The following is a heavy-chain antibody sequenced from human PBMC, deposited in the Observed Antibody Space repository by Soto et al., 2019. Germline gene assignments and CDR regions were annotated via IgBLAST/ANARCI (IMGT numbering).Heavy chain of an antibody. Sequence: SVKVSCKASGRPFSSYAISWVRQAPGQGLEWMGGIIPIFGTANYAQKFQGRVTITADESTSTAYMELSSLRSEDTAVYYCATGGYNWTQPRTYYYYYGMDVWGQGTTVTVSS. CDR2: IIPIFGTA. D-gene: IGHD1-20*01. J-gene: IGHJ6*02. V-gene: IGHV1-69*13. CDR3: ATGGYNWTQPRTYYYYYGMDV. CDR1: GRPFSSYA.